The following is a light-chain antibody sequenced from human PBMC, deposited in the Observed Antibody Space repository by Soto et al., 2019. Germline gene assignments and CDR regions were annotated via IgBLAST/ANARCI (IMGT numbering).Light chain of an antibody. CDR1: QSISSW. Sequence: DIQMIQSPSTLSASIGDRVTITCRASQSISSWLAWYQQKPGKAPRLLIYKASSLQSRVPSRFSGSASGTEFTLTVSSLQPDDFATYYCQQSRTFGQGTKVEIK. V-gene: IGKV1-5*03. CDR3: QQSRT. CDR2: KAS. J-gene: IGKJ1*01.